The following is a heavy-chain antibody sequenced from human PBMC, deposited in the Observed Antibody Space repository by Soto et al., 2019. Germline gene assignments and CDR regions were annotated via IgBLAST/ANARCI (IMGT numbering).Heavy chain of an antibody. CDR3: AKDLDSSGWYGDNWFDP. CDR2: ISGSGGST. V-gene: IGHV3-23*01. CDR1: GFTFSSYA. Sequence: EVQLLESGGGLIQPGGSLRLPCAASGFTFSSYAKSWVRQAPGKGLEWVSAISGSGGSTYYADSVKGRFTISRDNSMNTVYLHMNSLRAEDTAVYYCAKDLDSSGWYGDNWFDPWGQGTLVSVS. D-gene: IGHD6-19*01. J-gene: IGHJ5*02.